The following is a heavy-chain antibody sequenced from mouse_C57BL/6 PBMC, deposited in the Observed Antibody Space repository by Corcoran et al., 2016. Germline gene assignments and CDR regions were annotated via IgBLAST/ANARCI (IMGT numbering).Heavy chain of an antibody. CDR3: ARPLPGPYYFDY. V-gene: IGHV9-3*01. D-gene: IGHD2-12*01. J-gene: IGHJ2*01. CDR2: INTYSGVP. Sequence: QIQLVQSGPELKKPGETVKISCKASGYTFTTYGMSWVKQAPGKGLKWMGWINTYSGVPTYADDFKGRFAFSLETSASTAYLQINNLKNEDTATYFCARPLPGPYYFDYWGQGTTLTVSS. CDR1: GYTFTTYG.